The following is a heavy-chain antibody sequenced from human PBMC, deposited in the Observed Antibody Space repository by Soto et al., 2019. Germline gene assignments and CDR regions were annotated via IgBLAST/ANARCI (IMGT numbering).Heavy chain of an antibody. J-gene: IGHJ6*02. Sequence: APVKVSCNASGYSLTDYHIHWVRQAPGQGLEWLGRINPKSGGTSTAQKFQGWVTMTTDTSISTASMELTRLTSDDTAIYYCARGDSTDCSNGVCSFFYNHDMDVWGQGTTVTVSS. CDR3: ARGDSTDCSNGVCSFFYNHDMDV. CDR2: INPKSGGT. CDR1: GYSLTDYH. D-gene: IGHD2-8*01. V-gene: IGHV1-2*04.